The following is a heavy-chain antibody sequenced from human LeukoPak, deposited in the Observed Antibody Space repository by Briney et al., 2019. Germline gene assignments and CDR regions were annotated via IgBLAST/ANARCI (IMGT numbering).Heavy chain of an antibody. CDR1: GYSFTSYC. V-gene: IGHV5-51*01. CDR3: ARRLYCSTTTCYDGGYYFEY. J-gene: IGHJ4*02. D-gene: IGHD2-2*01. Sequence: PGESLKISCKVSGYSFTSYCIGWVRQMPGKGLEWMGIIYPGDSGPTYSPSFQGQVTISADKSINTAYLQFISLRASDTAVYYCARRLYCSTTTCYDGGYYFEYWGQGTQVTVSS. CDR2: IYPGDSGP.